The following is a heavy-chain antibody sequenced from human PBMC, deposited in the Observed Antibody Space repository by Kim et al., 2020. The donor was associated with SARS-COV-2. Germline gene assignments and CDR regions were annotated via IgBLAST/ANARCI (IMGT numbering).Heavy chain of an antibody. Sequence: GGSLRLSCAASGFTFSSYGMHWVRQAPGKGLEWVAVIWYDGSNKYYADSVKGRFTISRDNSKNTLYLQMNSLRAEDTAVYYCARGDDYYDSSGYWGYWGQGTLVTVSS. CDR1: GFTFSSYG. D-gene: IGHD3-22*01. CDR3: ARGDDYYDSSGYWGY. J-gene: IGHJ4*02. V-gene: IGHV3-33*01. CDR2: IWYDGSNK.